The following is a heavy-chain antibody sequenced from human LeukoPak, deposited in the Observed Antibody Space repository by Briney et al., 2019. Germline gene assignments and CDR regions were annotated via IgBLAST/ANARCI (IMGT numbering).Heavy chain of an antibody. D-gene: IGHD5-18*01. Sequence: GGSLRLSCAASGFTFSSYGMHWVRQAPGKGLEWVAVISYDGSNKYYADSVKGRFTISRDNSKNTLHLQMNSLRAEDTAVYYCAKDQLFRYGYSYGLTLTDWGQGTLVTVSS. V-gene: IGHV3-30*18. J-gene: IGHJ4*02. CDR2: ISYDGSNK. CDR1: GFTFSSYG. CDR3: AKDQLFRYGYSYGLTLTD.